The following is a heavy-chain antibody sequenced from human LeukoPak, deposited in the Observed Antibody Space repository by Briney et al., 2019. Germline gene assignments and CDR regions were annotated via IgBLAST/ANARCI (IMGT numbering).Heavy chain of an antibody. Sequence: GGSLRLSCAASGFTFRSYWMSWVRQAPGKGLEWVASIKQDGSEMYYVDSMRGRLTISRDNAKSSLYLQMNTLRAEDTAVCYCARDVRQWEPDSWGQGTLVTVSS. J-gene: IGHJ4*02. CDR3: ARDVRQWEPDS. V-gene: IGHV3-7*03. D-gene: IGHD1-26*01. CDR1: GFTFRSYW. CDR2: IKQDGSEM.